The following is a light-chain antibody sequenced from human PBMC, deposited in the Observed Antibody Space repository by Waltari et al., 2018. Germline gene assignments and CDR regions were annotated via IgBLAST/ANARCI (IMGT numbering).Light chain of an antibody. J-gene: IGKJ4*01. CDR2: KAS. CDR1: QSISSW. Sequence: DIQMTQSPSTLSASVGDRVTITCRASQSISSWLAWYQQKPGKAPKLLIYKASTLEGGVPSRFSGIGSGTDFTLTIISLQPDDSAAYYCQQYYTYPLTFGGGTKVEIK. V-gene: IGKV1-5*03. CDR3: QQYYTYPLT.